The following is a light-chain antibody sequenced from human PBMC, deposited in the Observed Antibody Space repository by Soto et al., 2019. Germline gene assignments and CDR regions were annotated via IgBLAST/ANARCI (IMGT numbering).Light chain of an antibody. CDR2: LGS. J-gene: IGKJ4*01. CDR3: MQALQTTPT. V-gene: IGKV2-28*01. CDR1: QSLLHSNGYNY. Sequence: DIVMTQSPLSLPVTPGEPASISCRSSQSLLHSNGYNYLDWYLQKPGQSPQLLIYLGSNRASGVPDRFSGSGSGTDFTLKISRVEAEDVGVYYCMQALQTTPTFGGETKVEIK.